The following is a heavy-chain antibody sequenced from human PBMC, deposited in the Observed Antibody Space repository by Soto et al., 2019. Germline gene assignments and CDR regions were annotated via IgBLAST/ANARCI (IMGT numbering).Heavy chain of an antibody. CDR1: GGSVSSGSYY. V-gene: IGHV4-61*01. CDR2: IYYSWST. Sequence: TLSLTCTVSGGSVSSGSYYCSWIRQPPGKGLEWIGYIYYSWSTNYNPSLKSRVTISVDTSKNQFSLKLSSVTAADTAVYYCARRAMVRGVIPGFDYWGKGTLVTV. CDR3: ARRAMVRGVIPGFDY. D-gene: IGHD3-10*01. J-gene: IGHJ4*02.